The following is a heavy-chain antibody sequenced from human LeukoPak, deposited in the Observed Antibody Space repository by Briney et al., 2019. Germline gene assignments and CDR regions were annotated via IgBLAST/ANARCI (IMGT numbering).Heavy chain of an antibody. J-gene: IGHJ4*02. D-gene: IGHD3-16*01. V-gene: IGHV3-30*03. Sequence: GGSLRLSCAASGFTFSSYGMHWVRQAPGKGLEWVAVISYDGSNKYYADSVKGRFTISRNNAENSLYLQMNSLRAEDTAVYYCARQPIYEAYFDFWGQGTLVTVSS. CDR1: GFTFSSYG. CDR3: ARQPIYEAYFDF. CDR2: ISYDGSNK.